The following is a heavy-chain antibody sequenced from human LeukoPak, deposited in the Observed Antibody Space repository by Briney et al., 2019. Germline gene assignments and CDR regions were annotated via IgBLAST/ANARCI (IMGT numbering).Heavy chain of an antibody. V-gene: IGHV1-69*05. CDR1: GGTFSSYA. J-gene: IGHJ5*02. D-gene: IGHD5-18*01. Sequence: SVKVSCKASGGTFSSYAISWVRQAPGQGLEWMGGIIPIFGTANYAQKFQGRVTITTDESTSTAYMELSSLRSGDTAVYYCARGPRIQLYPNWFDPWGQGTLVTVSS. CDR3: ARGPRIQLYPNWFDP. CDR2: IIPIFGTA.